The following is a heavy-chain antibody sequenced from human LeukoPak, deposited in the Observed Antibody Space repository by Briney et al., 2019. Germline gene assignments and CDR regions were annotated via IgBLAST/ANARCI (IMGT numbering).Heavy chain of an antibody. CDR2: ISTDGSTR. D-gene: IGHD3-10*01. V-gene: IGHV3-74*01. J-gene: IGHJ6*03. Sequence: GGSLRLSCTASGFTFSNYWMHWVRQAPGKGLAWVSRISTDGSTRHYADSVKGRFTISRDNSKNTLYLQMNSPRAEDTAVYYCARDGPITMVRGVIITRGPGYYMDVWGKGTTVTVSS. CDR1: GFTFSNYW. CDR3: ARDGPITMVRGVIITRGPGYYMDV.